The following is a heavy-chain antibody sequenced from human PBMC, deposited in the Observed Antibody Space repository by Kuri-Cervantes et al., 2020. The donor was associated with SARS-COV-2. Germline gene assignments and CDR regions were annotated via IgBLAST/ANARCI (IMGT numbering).Heavy chain of an antibody. CDR1: GFTFDNAW. CDR2: IKSKTDRGTK. J-gene: IGHJ3*02. V-gene: IGHV3-15*07. D-gene: IGHD4-17*01. Sequence: GESLKISCAASGFTFDNAWMNWVRQAPGKGLEWVGRIKSKTDRGTKAYAAHVKGRFTISRDDSKNTLYLQMHSLKTEDTAVYYCTTPRERFYGDYGREAFDIWGQGTMVTVSS. CDR3: TTPRERFYGDYGREAFDI.